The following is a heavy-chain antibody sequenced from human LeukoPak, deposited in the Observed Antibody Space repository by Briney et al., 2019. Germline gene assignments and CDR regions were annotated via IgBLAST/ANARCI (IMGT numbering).Heavy chain of an antibody. CDR2: IYYSGST. J-gene: IGHJ5*02. CDR3: AGGNTGYYDRPGWFDP. CDR1: GGSISSYY. D-gene: IGHD3-22*01. V-gene: IGHV4-59*01. Sequence: SETLSLTCTVSGGSISSYYWSWIRQPPGKGLEWIGYIYYSGSTNYNPSLKSRVTISVDTSKNQFSLKLSSVTAADTAVYYCAGGNTGYYDRPGWFDPWGQGTLVTVSS.